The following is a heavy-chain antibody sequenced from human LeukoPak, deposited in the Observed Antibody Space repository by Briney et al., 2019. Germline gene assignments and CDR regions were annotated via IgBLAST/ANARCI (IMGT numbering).Heavy chain of an antibody. CDR3: ARERWYSSSTTCYIHFDY. Sequence: GGSLRLSCAASGFTFSSYWMNWVRQAPGKGLEWVANIKQDGSDKYYVDSVKGRFTISRDNAKNSLYLQMNSLRAEDTAVYYCARERWYSSSTTCYIHFDYWGQGTLVTVSS. J-gene: IGHJ4*02. CDR1: GFTFSSYW. CDR2: IKQDGSDK. V-gene: IGHV3-7*01. D-gene: IGHD2-2*02.